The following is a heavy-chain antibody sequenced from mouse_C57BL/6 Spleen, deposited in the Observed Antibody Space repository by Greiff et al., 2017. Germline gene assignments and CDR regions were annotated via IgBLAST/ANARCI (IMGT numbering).Heavy chain of an antibody. J-gene: IGHJ3*01. V-gene: IGHV1-20*01. CDR1: GYSFTGYF. CDR2: INPYNGDT. Sequence: VQLKESGPELVKPGDSVKISCKASGYSFTGYFMNWVMQSHGKSLEWIGRINPYNGDTFYNQKFKGKATLTVDKSSSTAHMELRSLTSEDSAVYYCARSGDYDGTWFAYWGQGTLVTVSA. D-gene: IGHD2-4*01. CDR3: ARSGDYDGTWFAY.